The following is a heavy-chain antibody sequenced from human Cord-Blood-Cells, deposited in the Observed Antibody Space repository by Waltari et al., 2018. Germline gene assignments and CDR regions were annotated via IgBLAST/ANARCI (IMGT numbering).Heavy chain of an antibody. CDR2: INPNSGGT. V-gene: IGHV1-2*06. CDR3: ARDQEDY. CDR1: GYTFTGYY. Sequence: QVQLVQSGAEVKKPGASVKVSCKASGYTFTGYYMNWVRQAPGQGLEWMGRINPNSGGTNYAQKLQGRVTMTRDTSISTADMGLSRLRSDDTAVYYCARDQEDYWGQGTLVTVSS. J-gene: IGHJ4*02.